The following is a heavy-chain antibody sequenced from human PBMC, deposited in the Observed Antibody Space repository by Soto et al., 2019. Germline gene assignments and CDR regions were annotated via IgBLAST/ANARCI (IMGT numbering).Heavy chain of an antibody. CDR1: GGSISSGGYY. CDR3: ARGDYVWGSYRCTYYFDY. Sequence: ASETLSLTCIVSGGSISSGGYYWSWIRHHPGKGLEWIGFIYYSGSTNYNPSLKSRLTMSVDTSENRFSLKLSSVTAADTAVYYCARGDYVWGSYRCTYYFDYWGQGTLVTVSS. CDR2: IYYSGST. D-gene: IGHD3-16*02. J-gene: IGHJ4*02. V-gene: IGHV4-31*03.